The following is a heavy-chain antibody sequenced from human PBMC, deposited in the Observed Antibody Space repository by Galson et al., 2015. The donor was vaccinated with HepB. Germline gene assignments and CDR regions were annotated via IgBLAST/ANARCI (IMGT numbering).Heavy chain of an antibody. CDR2: IDPSDSYT. CDR3: AREGVVPAAIIWFDP. J-gene: IGHJ5*02. Sequence: QSGAEVKKPGESLRISCKGSGYSFTSYWISWVRQMPGKGLEWMGRIDPSDSYTNYSPSFQGHVTISADKSISTAYLQWSSLKASDTAMYYCAREGVVPAAIIWFDPWGQGTLVTVSS. CDR1: GYSFTSYW. V-gene: IGHV5-10-1*01. D-gene: IGHD2-2*02.